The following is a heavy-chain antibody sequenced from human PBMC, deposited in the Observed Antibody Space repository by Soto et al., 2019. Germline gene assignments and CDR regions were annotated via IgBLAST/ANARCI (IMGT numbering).Heavy chain of an antibody. V-gene: IGHV1-69*08. J-gene: IGHJ6*02. CDR1: GGTFSRYS. D-gene: IGHD2-2*01. CDR3: AREDRDRETGLVPAAIDGMDV. Sequence: QVQLVQSGAEVKKPGSSVKVSCKASGGTFSRYSITWVRQAPGHGLEWIGRIIPIFGIASYAQKFQGRVTITADESXXTXYXXLSSLRSDDTAVYYCAREDRDRETGLVPAAIDGMDVWGQGTTVTVSS. CDR2: IIPIFGIA.